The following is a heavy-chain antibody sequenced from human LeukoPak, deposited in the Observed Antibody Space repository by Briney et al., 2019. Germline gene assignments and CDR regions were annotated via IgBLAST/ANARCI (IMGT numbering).Heavy chain of an antibody. J-gene: IGHJ4*02. D-gene: IGHD3-16*01. CDR1: GDSVSSNSAA. Sequence: SETLSLTCTISGDSVSSNSAAWNWIRQSPSSCLEWLGRTYYRSQWLYDYAFSLNSRITINSDTSKNQFSLQLNSVTPEDTAVYFCAWGNYYFDHWGQGILVTVSS. CDR2: TYYRSQWLY. V-gene: IGHV6-1*01. CDR3: AWGNYYFDH.